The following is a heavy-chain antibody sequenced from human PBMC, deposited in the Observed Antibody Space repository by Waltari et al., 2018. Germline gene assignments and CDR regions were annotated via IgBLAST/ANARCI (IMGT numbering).Heavy chain of an antibody. CDR3: AVGIAAAGTGEIDY. Sequence: QVQLQESGPGLVKPSQTLSLTCTVSGGSISSGGYYWSWIRQPAGKGLEWIGYIYTSGSTNYNPSLKSRVTISVDTSKNQFSLKLSSVTAADTAVYYCAVGIAAAGTGEIDYWGQGTLVTVSS. CDR1: GGSISSGGYY. V-gene: IGHV4-61*02. CDR2: IYTSGST. D-gene: IGHD6-13*01. J-gene: IGHJ4*02.